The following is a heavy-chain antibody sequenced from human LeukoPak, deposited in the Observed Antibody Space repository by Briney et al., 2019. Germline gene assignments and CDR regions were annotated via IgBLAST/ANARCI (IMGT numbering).Heavy chain of an antibody. Sequence: GGSLTLSCAASGFTFSSDGMHWVRQAPGKGLEWVAVIWYDGSNKYYADSVKGRFTISRDNSKNTPYLQMNSLRAEDTAVYYCAREKDDYSPNWFDPWGQGTLVTVSS. V-gene: IGHV3-33*01. CDR1: GFTFSSDG. D-gene: IGHD4-11*01. J-gene: IGHJ5*02. CDR3: AREKDDYSPNWFDP. CDR2: IWYDGSNK.